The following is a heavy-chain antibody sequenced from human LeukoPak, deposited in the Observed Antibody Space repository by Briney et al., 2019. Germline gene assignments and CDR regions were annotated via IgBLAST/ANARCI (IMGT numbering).Heavy chain of an antibody. J-gene: IGHJ5*02. Sequence: SETLSLTCAVYGGSFSGYYWSWIRQPPGKGLEWIGEINHSGSTNYSPSLKSRVTISVDTSRNQFSLKLNSVTAADTATYYCARLRCGDCYPNWFDPWGQGTLVTVSS. CDR2: INHSGST. D-gene: IGHD2-21*02. CDR3: ARLRCGDCYPNWFDP. V-gene: IGHV4-34*01. CDR1: GGSFSGYY.